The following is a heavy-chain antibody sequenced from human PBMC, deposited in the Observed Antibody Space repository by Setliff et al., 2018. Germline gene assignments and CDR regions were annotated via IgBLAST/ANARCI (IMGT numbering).Heavy chain of an antibody. CDR2: IIPIFGTA. Sequence: RASVKVSCKASGGTFSSYAISWVRQAPGQGLEWMGGIIPIFGTANYAQKFQGRVTITADESTSTAYMELRSLRSDDTAVYYCARSSWSYYGMDVWGQGTTVTVSS. J-gene: IGHJ6*02. V-gene: IGHV1-69*13. CDR3: ARSSWSYYGMDV. CDR1: GGTFSSYA. D-gene: IGHD6-13*01.